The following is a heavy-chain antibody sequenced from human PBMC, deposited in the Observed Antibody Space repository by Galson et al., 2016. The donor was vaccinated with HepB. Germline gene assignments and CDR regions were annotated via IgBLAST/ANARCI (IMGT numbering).Heavy chain of an antibody. V-gene: IGHV3-74*01. J-gene: IGHJ6*02. CDR2: LTTDGIIG. D-gene: IGHD1-14*01. Sequence: SLRLSCAATGFPFSVYWMRWVRQVPGKGLVWVSRLTTDGIIGYADSVMGRFTISRDNAKNTLYLHMDSLRAEDTAVYYCARENHYVLDVWGQGTTVTVSS. CDR1: GFPFSVYW. CDR3: ARENHYVLDV.